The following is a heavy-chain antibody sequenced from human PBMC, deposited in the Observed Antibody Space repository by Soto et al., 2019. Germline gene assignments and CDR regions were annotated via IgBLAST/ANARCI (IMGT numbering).Heavy chain of an antibody. Sequence: GGSLRLSCAASGFIFTSYSMVWVCQAPGKGLEWVSSISSSSAFIYYADSVKGRFTISRDNAQNSLYLQMNSLTSEDTAVYYCARDRSADRFVQYFQHWGPGTLVTVSS. CDR3: ARDRSADRFVQYFQH. CDR2: ISSSSAFI. CDR1: GFIFTSYS. V-gene: IGHV3-21*01. D-gene: IGHD2-15*01. J-gene: IGHJ1*01.